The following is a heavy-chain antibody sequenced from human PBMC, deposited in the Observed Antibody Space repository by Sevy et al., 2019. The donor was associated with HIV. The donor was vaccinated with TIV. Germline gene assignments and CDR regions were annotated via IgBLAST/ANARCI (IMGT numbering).Heavy chain of an antibody. J-gene: IGHJ5*02. V-gene: IGHV1-18*01. D-gene: IGHD1-26*01. CDR1: GYTFTSYG. CDR2: ISAYNGNT. CDR3: AIDLKWELPYYDWFDP. Sequence: ASVKVSCKASGYTFTSYGISWVRQAPGQGLEWMGWISAYNGNTNYAQKLQGRVTMTTDTSTSTAYMELRSLRSDDTAVYYCAIDLKWELPYYDWFDPWGQGTLVTVSS.